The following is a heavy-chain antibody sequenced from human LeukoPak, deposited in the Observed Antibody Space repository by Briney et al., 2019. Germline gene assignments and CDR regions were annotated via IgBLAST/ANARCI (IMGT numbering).Heavy chain of an antibody. D-gene: IGHD3-22*01. Sequence: GGSLRLSCAASGFXFSSYGMHWVRQAPGKGQEWVARISYDGSNKDFADSLKGRFTISRDNSKNTLYLQMNSLRAEDTAVYYCARDYYDSSGYYQVSYWGQGTLVTVSS. CDR1: GFXFSSYG. V-gene: IGHV3-30*03. CDR2: ISYDGSNK. CDR3: ARDYYDSSGYYQVSY. J-gene: IGHJ4*02.